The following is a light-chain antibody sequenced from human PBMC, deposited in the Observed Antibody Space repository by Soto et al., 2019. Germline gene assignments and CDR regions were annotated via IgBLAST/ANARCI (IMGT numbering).Light chain of an antibody. CDR3: QHYNSYSEA. CDR1: QSVSSKY. CDR2: GTS. V-gene: IGKV3-20*01. J-gene: IGKJ1*01. Sequence: EIVLTQSPGTLSLSPGERATLSCRASQSVSSKYLAWYQQKPGQAPRVLIYGTSIRASGVPERFSGGGSGTDFTLPISSLQPDDFATYYCQHYNSYSEAFGQGTKVDIK.